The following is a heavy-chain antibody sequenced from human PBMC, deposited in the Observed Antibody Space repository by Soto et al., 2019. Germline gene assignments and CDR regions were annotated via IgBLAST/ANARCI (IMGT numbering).Heavy chain of an antibody. CDR1: GFTFSSYA. Sequence: QVQLVESGGGVVQPGRSLRLSCAASGFTFSSYAMHWVRQAPGKGLEWVAVISYDGSNKYYADSVKGRFTISRDNSKNTLYLQMNSLRAEDTAVYYCAREKRYCSSTSCYTGSVSDYYYYGMDVRGQGTTVTVSS. CDR2: ISYDGSNK. CDR3: AREKRYCSSTSCYTGSVSDYYYYGMDV. D-gene: IGHD2-2*02. J-gene: IGHJ6*02. V-gene: IGHV3-30-3*01.